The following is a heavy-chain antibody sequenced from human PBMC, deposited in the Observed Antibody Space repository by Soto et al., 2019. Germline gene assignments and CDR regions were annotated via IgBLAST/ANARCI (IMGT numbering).Heavy chain of an antibody. J-gene: IGHJ3*02. CDR2: INAGNGNT. CDR1: GYTFTSYA. Sequence: ASVKVSCKASGYTFTSYAMHWARQAPGQRLEWMGWINAGNGNTKYSQKFQGRVTITRDTSASTAYMELSSLRSEDTAVYYCATSSGCQLAFDIWGQGTMVTVSS. V-gene: IGHV1-3*01. D-gene: IGHD6-19*01. CDR3: ATSSGCQLAFDI.